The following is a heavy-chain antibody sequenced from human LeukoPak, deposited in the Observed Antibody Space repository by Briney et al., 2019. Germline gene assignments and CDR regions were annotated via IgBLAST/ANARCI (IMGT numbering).Heavy chain of an antibody. Sequence: SETLSLTCTVSGGSISSSSYYWGWIRQPPGKGLEWIGSIYYSGSTYYNPSLKSRVTISVDTSKNQFSLKLSSVTATDTAVYYRARPGIAARFPFDAFDIWGQGTMVTVSS. CDR2: IYYSGST. J-gene: IGHJ3*02. CDR1: GGSISSSSYY. V-gene: IGHV4-39*01. D-gene: IGHD6-6*01. CDR3: ARPGIAARFPFDAFDI.